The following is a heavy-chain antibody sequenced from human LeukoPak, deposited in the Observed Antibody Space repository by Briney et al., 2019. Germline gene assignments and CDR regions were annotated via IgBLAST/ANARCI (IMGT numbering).Heavy chain of an antibody. CDR3: ARDPRSRYYYDSSGYDY. D-gene: IGHD3-22*01. CDR2: INSDGSST. V-gene: IGHV3-74*01. J-gene: IGHJ4*02. Sequence: GGSLRLSCAASGFTFSSYWMHWVRQAPGKGLVWVSRINSDGSSTSYADSVKGRFTISRDNAKNTLYLQMNSLRGEDTAVYYCARDPRSRYYYDSSGYDYWGQGTLVTVSS. CDR1: GFTFSSYW.